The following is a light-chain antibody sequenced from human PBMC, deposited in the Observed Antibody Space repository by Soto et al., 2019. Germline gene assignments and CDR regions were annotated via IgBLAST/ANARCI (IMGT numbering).Light chain of an antibody. V-gene: IGKV3-20*01. CDR1: QSVSSSY. J-gene: IGKJ2*01. Sequence: EIVLTQSPGTLSLSPGERATLSCRASQSVSSSYLAWYQQKPGQAPRLLIYGASGRATGIPDRFSGSGSATDFPLNISRLEPEDVAVYYCQQYGSSPYTFGQATKLEIK. CDR3: QQYGSSPYT. CDR2: GAS.